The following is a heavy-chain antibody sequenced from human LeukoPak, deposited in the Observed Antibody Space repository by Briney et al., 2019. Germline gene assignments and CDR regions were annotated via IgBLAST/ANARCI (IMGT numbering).Heavy chain of an antibody. D-gene: IGHD2-21*02. V-gene: IGHV3-30*18. CDR2: ISYDGSNK. CDR1: GFTFSSYG. Sequence: GGSLRLSCAASGFTFSSYGMHWVRQAPGKGLEWVAVISYDGSNKYYADSVKGRFTISRDNSKNTLYLQMNSLRAEDTAVYYCAKDFEGFCGGDCYSMDFWGQGTLATVSS. CDR3: AKDFEGFCGGDCYSMDF. J-gene: IGHJ4*02.